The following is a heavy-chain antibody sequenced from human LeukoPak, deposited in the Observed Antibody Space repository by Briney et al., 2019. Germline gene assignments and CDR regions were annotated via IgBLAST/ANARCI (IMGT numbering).Heavy chain of an antibody. CDR3: ARREGRYCSSTSCYPGAFDI. V-gene: IGHV3-30-3*01. CDR2: ISYDGSNK. D-gene: IGHD2-2*01. CDR1: GFTFSSYA. J-gene: IGHJ3*02. Sequence: PGRSLRLSCAASGFTFSSYAMHWVRQAPGKGLEWVAVISYDGSNKYYADSVKGRFTISRDNSKNTLYLQMNSLRAEDTAVYYCARREGRYCSSTSCYPGAFDIWGQGTMVTVSS.